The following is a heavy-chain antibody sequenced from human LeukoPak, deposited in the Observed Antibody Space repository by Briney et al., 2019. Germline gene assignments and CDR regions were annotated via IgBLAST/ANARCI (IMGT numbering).Heavy chain of an antibody. CDR3: AAEAAYYYDSRDAFDV. V-gene: IGHV1-58*01. Sequence: SVKVSCKASGFTFTSSAVQWVRQARRQRLEWIGWIVVGSGNTNYAQKFQERVTITRDMSTSLVYMELSSLRSEDTAVYYCAAEAAYYYDSRDAFDVWGQGTMVTVSS. D-gene: IGHD3-22*01. J-gene: IGHJ3*01. CDR1: GFTFTSSA. CDR2: IVVGSGNT.